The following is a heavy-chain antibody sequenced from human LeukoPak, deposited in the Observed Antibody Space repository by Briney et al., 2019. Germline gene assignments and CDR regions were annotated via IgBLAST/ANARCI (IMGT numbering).Heavy chain of an antibody. D-gene: IGHD2-8*01. V-gene: IGHV4-31*03. Sequence: SETLSLTCTVSGGSISNGGYYWSWIRQLPGKGLEWIGYIYYSGSTYYNPSPKSRVTISVDTSKNHFSLKLSSVTAADTAVYYCARTLMTHFDYWGQGTLVTVSS. J-gene: IGHJ4*02. CDR2: IYYSGST. CDR1: GGSISNGGYY. CDR3: ARTLMTHFDY.